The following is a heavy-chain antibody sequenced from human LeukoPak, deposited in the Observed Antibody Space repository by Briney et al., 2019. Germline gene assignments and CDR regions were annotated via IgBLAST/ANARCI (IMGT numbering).Heavy chain of an antibody. V-gene: IGHV3-23*01. J-gene: IGHJ4*02. CDR3: AKSDSGGYYWGLVYFDY. CDR1: GLTFSSYA. D-gene: IGHD1-26*01. Sequence: GGFLSLSCAASGLTFSSYAMSSARQPPGKGLEWVSAIRGGGGSTYYADSVKGRFTISRDNSKNTLYLQMNSLRAEDTAVYYCAKSDSGGYYWGLVYFDYWGQGTLVTVSS. CDR2: IRGGGGST.